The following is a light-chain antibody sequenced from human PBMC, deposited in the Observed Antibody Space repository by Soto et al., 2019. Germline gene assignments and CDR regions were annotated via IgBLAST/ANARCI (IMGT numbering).Light chain of an antibody. CDR3: QQYGSSLYT. CDR2: GAS. CDR1: QSVSSSY. J-gene: IGKJ2*01. Sequence: EIVLTQSPGTLSLSPGERATLSCRASQSVSSSYLAWYQQKPGQAPRLIIYGASSRATGIPDRFSGSGSGTDFTLTISRLEPEDFAVYYCQQYGSSLYTFDQGTKLEIK. V-gene: IGKV3-20*01.